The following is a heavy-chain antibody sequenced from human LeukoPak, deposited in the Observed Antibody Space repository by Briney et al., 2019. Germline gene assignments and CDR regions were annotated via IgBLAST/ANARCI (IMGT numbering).Heavy chain of an antibody. CDR2: INPSGGST. CDR1: GYTFTSYY. D-gene: IGHD1-26*01. V-gene: IGHV1-46*03. J-gene: IGHJ6*03. Sequence: ASVKVSCKASGYTFTSYYMHLVRQAPGQGLEWMGIINPSGGSTTYAQKFQGRVTMTRDTSTSTVYMELSSLRSEDTAVYYCARDLSEEPHYYYYYMDVWGKGTTVTVSS. CDR3: ARDLSEEPHYYYYYMDV.